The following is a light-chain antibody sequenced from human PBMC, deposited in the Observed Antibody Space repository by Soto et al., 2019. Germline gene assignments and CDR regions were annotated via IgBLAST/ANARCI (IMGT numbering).Light chain of an antibody. CDR2: VAS. Sequence: DIQLTQSPSSLSASVGDGLTITCRANQSISTFLNWYQQRPGTAPKLLIYVASSLQSGVPSRFSRSGSGTDFTLTITTLQPEDFATYYCQQSYSTPCTFGQGTKLEIK. J-gene: IGKJ2*02. V-gene: IGKV1-39*01. CDR3: QQSYSTPCT. CDR1: QSISTF.